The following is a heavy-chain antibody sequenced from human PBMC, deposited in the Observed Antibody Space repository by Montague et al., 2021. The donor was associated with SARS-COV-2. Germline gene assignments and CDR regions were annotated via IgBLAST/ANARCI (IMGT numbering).Heavy chain of an antibody. CDR1: GGSISSSNW. CDR3: AREYPGFTLDY. CDR2: IYYSGTT. Sequence: SETLSLTCAVSGGSISSSNWWSLIRPPPGKRLEWIWYIYYSGTTNYNSSLKGRVTLSVDTSKNKSSLKLSSGTAADTAVYYCAREYPGFTLDYWGQGTLVTVSS. J-gene: IGHJ4*02. V-gene: IGHV4-61*01. D-gene: IGHD6-25*01.